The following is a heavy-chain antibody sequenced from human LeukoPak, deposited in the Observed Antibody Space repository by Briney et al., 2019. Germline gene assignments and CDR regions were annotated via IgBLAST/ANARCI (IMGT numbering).Heavy chain of an antibody. CDR1: GFTFSSNA. CDR2: ISGSGGSGST. CDR3: ATERVSGSAWGFDY. V-gene: IGHV3-23*01. Sequence: GGSLRLSCTASGFTFSSNAMSWVRQAPGKGLEWVSVISGSGGSGSTYYRDSVKGRFTISRDNSKNTLYLQMNSLRAEDTAVYYCATERVSGSAWGFDYWGQGSLVTVSS. J-gene: IGHJ4*02. D-gene: IGHD6-19*01.